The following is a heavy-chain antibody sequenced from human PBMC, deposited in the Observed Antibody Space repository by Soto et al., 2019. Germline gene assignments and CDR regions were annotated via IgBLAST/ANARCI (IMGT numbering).Heavy chain of an antibody. D-gene: IGHD3-22*01. Sequence: SETLSLTCTVSGGSINSGDSYWSWIRQPPGKGLEWIGFIYYRGSTYYNPTLQSRVAMSIDTSKNQFSLKLSSVTAADTAVYYCAREKIDSSGYYFDYWGQGTLVTVSS. CDR2: IYYRGST. CDR3: AREKIDSSGYYFDY. J-gene: IGHJ4*02. CDR1: GGSINSGDSY. V-gene: IGHV4-30-4*01.